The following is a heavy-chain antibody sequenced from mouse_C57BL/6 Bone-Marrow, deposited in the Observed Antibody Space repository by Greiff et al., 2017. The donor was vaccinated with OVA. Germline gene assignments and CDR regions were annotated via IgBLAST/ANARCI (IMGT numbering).Heavy chain of an antibody. Sequence: EVKVVESGGGLVQSGRSLRLSCATSGFTFSDFYMEWVRQAPGKGLEWIAASRNKANDYTTEYSASVKGRFIVSRDTSQSILYLQMNALRAEDTAIYYCARDAYYSNVYWYFDVWGTGTTVTVSS. D-gene: IGHD2-5*01. CDR2: SRNKANDYTT. CDR3: ARDAYYSNVYWYFDV. CDR1: GFTFSDFY. J-gene: IGHJ1*03. V-gene: IGHV7-1*01.